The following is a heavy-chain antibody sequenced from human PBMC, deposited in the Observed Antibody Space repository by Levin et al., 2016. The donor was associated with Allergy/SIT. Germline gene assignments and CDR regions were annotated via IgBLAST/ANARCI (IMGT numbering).Heavy chain of an antibody. Sequence: WIRQPPGKGLEWVAVIWYDGSNKYYADSVKGRFTISRDNSKNTLYLQMNSLRAEDTAVYYCARDGGVDTDYFDYWGQGTLVTVSS. V-gene: IGHV3-33*01. CDR3: ARDGGVDTDYFDY. J-gene: IGHJ4*02. D-gene: IGHD5-18*01. CDR2: IWYDGSNK.